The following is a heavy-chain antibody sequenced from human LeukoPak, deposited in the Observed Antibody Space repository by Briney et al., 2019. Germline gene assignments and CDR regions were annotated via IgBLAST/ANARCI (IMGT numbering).Heavy chain of an antibody. Sequence: GGSLRLSCAASGFTFSSYAMSWVRQAPGKVLEWVSAISGSGGSTYYADSVKGRFTISRDNSKNTLYLQMNSPRAEDTAVYYCAKGRNVLRFLEWSFGWFDPWGQGTLVTVSS. D-gene: IGHD3-3*01. CDR3: AKGRNVLRFLEWSFGWFDP. CDR2: ISGSGGST. J-gene: IGHJ5*02. CDR1: GFTFSSYA. V-gene: IGHV3-23*01.